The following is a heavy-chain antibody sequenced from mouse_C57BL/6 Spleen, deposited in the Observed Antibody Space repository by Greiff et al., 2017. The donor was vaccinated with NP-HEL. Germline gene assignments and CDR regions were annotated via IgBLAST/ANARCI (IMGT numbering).Heavy chain of an antibody. Sequence: VQLQQPGAELVKPGASVKMSCKASGYTFTSYWITWVKQRPGQGLEWIGDIYPGSGSTNYNEKFKSKATLTVDTSSSTAYMQLSSLTSEDSAVYYCAREGITTVASDYWGQGTTLTVSS. V-gene: IGHV1-55*01. CDR1: GYTFTSYW. J-gene: IGHJ2*01. CDR2: IYPGSGST. D-gene: IGHD1-1*01. CDR3: AREGITTVASDY.